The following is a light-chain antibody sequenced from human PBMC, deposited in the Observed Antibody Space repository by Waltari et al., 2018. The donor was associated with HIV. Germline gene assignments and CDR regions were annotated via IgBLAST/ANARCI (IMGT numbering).Light chain of an antibody. V-gene: IGKV1-39*01. Sequence: DIQMTQSPSSLSASVGDRVPITCRASQSISSFLNWYQQKPGKAPKLLSYAASSVQSGVPSRFSGSGSGTDFTLTISSLQPEDFATYYCQQSYSTPYTFGQGTKLEIK. CDR2: AAS. CDR3: QQSYSTPYT. CDR1: QSISSF. J-gene: IGKJ2*01.